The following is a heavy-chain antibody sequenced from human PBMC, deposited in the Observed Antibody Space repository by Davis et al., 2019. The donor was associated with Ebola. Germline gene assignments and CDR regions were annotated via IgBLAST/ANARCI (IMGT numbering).Heavy chain of an antibody. D-gene: IGHD2-15*01. V-gene: IGHV3-30*18. Sequence: GESLKISCAASGFTFSTYSMNWVRQAPGKGLEWVAVTSHDGSKNYYTDSVKGRFTISRDNSKNTLYLQMNSLRAEDTAVYYCAKWDCSGGSCYGFDYWGQGTLVTVSS. CDR2: TSHDGSKN. CDR3: AKWDCSGGSCYGFDY. J-gene: IGHJ4*02. CDR1: GFTFSTYS.